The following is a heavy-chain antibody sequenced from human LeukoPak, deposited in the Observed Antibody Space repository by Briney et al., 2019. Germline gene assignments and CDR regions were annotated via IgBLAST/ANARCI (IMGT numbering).Heavy chain of an antibody. CDR3: ASSYDSSGYYRTRFDY. Sequence: GGFLRLSCAASGFTVSSNYMSWVHQAPGKGLEWVSVIYSGGSTYYADSVKGRFTISRDNSKNTLYLQMNSLRAEDTAVYYCASSYDSSGYYRTRFDYWGQGTLVTVSS. CDR1: GFTVSSNY. D-gene: IGHD3-22*01. J-gene: IGHJ4*02. CDR2: IYSGGST. V-gene: IGHV3-53*01.